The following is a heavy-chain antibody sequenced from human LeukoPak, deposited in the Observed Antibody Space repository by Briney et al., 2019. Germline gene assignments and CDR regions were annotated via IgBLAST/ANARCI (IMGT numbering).Heavy chain of an antibody. D-gene: IGHD3-10*01. V-gene: IGHV1-2*06. J-gene: IGHJ6*03. CDR1: GYTFTGYY. CDR3: AKDGANKVRGVHYFYMDV. Sequence: ASVKVSCKASGYTFTGYYMHWVRRAPGQGLECVGRINPNSGGTNYAQKFQGRVTITRDTSISTGYMELSGLRSDDTAVYYCAKDGANKVRGVHYFYMDVWGKGTTVTVSS. CDR2: INPNSGGT.